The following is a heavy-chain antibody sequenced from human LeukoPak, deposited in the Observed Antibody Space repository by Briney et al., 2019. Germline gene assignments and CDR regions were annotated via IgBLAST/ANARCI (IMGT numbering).Heavy chain of an antibody. CDR2: ISYDGSNK. J-gene: IGHJ4*02. CDR3: ARTPYYYDSSGLHYYFDY. CDR1: GFTFSSYA. D-gene: IGHD3-22*01. V-gene: IGHV3-30*04. Sequence: GRSLRLSCAASGFTFSSYAMHWVRQAPGKGLEWVAVISYDGSNKYYADSVKGRFTISRDNSKNALYLQMNSLRAEDTAVYYCARTPYYYDSSGLHYYFDYWGQGTLVTVSS.